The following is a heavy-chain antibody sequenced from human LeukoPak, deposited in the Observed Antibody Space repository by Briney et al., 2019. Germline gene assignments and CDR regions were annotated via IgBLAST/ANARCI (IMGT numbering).Heavy chain of an antibody. CDR1: GFTFSSYG. D-gene: IGHD5-12*01. CDR3: AGVDIVANHGYDY. V-gene: IGHV3-33*01. Sequence: PGRSLRLSCAASGFTFSSYGMHWVRQAPGKGLEWVAVIWYDGSNKYYADSVKGRFTISRDNSKNTLYLQMNSLRAEDTAVYYCAGVDIVANHGYDYWGQGTLVTVSS. J-gene: IGHJ4*02. CDR2: IWYDGSNK.